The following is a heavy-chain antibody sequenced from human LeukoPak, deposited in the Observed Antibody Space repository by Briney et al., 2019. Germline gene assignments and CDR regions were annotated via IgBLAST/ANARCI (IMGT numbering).Heavy chain of an antibody. Sequence: PGGSLRLSCAASGYTFRNYAMSWLRQAPGAGLEWVSAIGGDATYYAYYADSVKGRFTISRDNSKNMLYLQLNSLRAEDTAVYYCAKEAIGYSFSESWGQGTLVTVSS. D-gene: IGHD1-26*01. CDR1: GYTFRNYA. CDR3: AKEAIGYSFSES. V-gene: IGHV3-23*01. CDR2: IGGDATYYA. J-gene: IGHJ4*02.